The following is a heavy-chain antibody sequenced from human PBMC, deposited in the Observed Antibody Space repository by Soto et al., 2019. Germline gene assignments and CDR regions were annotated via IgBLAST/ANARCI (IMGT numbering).Heavy chain of an antibody. V-gene: IGHV1-18*04. Sequence: ASVKVSCKASGYTFTSYGISWVRQAPGQGLEWMGWISAYNGNTNYAQKLQGRVTMTTDTSTSTASMELRSLRSDDTAVYYCAREPNPLWFGEGDAFGIWGQGTMVTVSS. CDR3: AREPNPLWFGEGDAFGI. CDR1: GYTFTSYG. D-gene: IGHD3-10*01. J-gene: IGHJ3*02. CDR2: ISAYNGNT.